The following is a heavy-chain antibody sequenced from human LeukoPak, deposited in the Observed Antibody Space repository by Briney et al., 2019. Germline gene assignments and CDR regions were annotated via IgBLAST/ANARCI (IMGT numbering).Heavy chain of an antibody. CDR2: ISSSSSTI. V-gene: IGHV3-48*04. D-gene: IGHD3-22*01. Sequence: GGSLRLSCAASGFTFSSYSMNWVRQAPGKGLEWASYISSSSSTIYYADSVKGRFTISRDNAKNTLYLQMNSLRAEDTAVYYCARAADSSGYYDYWGQGTLVTVSS. CDR3: ARAADSSGYYDY. J-gene: IGHJ4*02. CDR1: GFTFSSYS.